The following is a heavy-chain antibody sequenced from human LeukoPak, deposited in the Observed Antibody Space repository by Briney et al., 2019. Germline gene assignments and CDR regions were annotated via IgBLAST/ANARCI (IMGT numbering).Heavy chain of an antibody. V-gene: IGHV3-23*01. Sequence: AGGSLRLSCAASGFTFSTYAMSWVRQAHGKGLEWVSTISSGSDKTYYADSVKGRFTISRDNSKNTVYLQLSSLRAEDTAVYYCANRGVTSVGSYYFDYWGQGALVTVSS. D-gene: IGHD1-26*01. J-gene: IGHJ4*02. CDR2: ISSGSDKT. CDR3: ANRGVTSVGSYYFDY. CDR1: GFTFSTYA.